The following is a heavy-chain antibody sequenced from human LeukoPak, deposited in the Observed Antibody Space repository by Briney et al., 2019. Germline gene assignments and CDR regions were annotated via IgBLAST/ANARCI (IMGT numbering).Heavy chain of an antibody. Sequence: ASVKVSCKASGGTFSSYAISWVRQAPGQGLEWMGGIIPIFGTANYAQKFQGRVTITADESTSTAYMELSSLRSEDTAVYYCAGVGGYLGYCSSTSCKTLNWFDPWGQGTLVTVSS. V-gene: IGHV1-69*13. CDR3: AGVGGYLGYCSSTSCKTLNWFDP. CDR2: IIPIFGTA. J-gene: IGHJ5*02. CDR1: GGTFSSYA. D-gene: IGHD2-2*01.